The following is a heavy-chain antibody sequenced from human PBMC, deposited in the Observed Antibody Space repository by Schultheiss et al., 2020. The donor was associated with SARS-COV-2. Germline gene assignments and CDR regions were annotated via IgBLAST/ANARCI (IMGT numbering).Heavy chain of an antibody. Sequence: SETLSLTCAVYGGSFSGYYWSWIRQPPGKGLEWIGEINHSGSTNYNPSLKSRVTISVDTSKNQFSLKLSSVTAADTAVYYCARSSGLGADFDGAFDIWGQGTMVTVSS. V-gene: IGHV4-34*01. CDR1: GGSFSGYY. D-gene: IGHD3-16*01. J-gene: IGHJ3*02. CDR3: ARSSGLGADFDGAFDI. CDR2: INHSGST.